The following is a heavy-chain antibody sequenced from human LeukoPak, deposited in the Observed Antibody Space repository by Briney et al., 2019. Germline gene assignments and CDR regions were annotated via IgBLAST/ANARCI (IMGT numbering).Heavy chain of an antibody. J-gene: IGHJ4*02. CDR2: IDWDDDK. V-gene: IGHV2-70*11. CDR1: GFSLSTSGMC. Sequence: GSGPALVKPTQTLTLTCTFSGFSLSTSGMCVSWIRQPPGKALEWLTRIDWDDDKYYSTSLKTRLTISKDTSKNQVVLTMTNMDPVDTATYYCARTLHIVGATYYFDYWGQGTLVTVSS. D-gene: IGHD1-26*01. CDR3: ARTLHIVGATYYFDY.